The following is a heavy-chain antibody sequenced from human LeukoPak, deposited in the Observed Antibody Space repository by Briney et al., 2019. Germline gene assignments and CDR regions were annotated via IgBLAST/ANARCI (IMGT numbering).Heavy chain of an antibody. J-gene: IGHJ4*02. CDR3: ARGIIGYYFDY. Sequence: GASVKVSCKTSGYIFTTYGISWVRQAPGQGLEWTGWISAYIGNTNYAQNLQGRVTMTTDTSTSTAYMELRSLRSDDTAVYYCARGIIGYYFDYWGQGTLVTVSS. CDR1: GYIFTTYG. V-gene: IGHV1-18*01. CDR2: ISAYIGNT. D-gene: IGHD2-15*01.